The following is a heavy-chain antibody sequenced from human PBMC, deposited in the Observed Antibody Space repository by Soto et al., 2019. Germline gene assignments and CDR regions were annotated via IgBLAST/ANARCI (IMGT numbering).Heavy chain of an antibody. CDR2: INHSGST. J-gene: IGHJ4*02. CDR1: GGSFSGYY. Sequence: QVQLQQWGAGLLKPSETLSLTCAVYGGSFSGYYWSWIRQPPGKGLEWIGEINHSGSTNYNPSLKSRVTISLDTSENHFCPKLSSATAAATAVYYCARSDYGDYDYYWCQGTLVSVSS. V-gene: IGHV4-34*01. CDR3: ARSDYGDYDYY. D-gene: IGHD4-17*01.